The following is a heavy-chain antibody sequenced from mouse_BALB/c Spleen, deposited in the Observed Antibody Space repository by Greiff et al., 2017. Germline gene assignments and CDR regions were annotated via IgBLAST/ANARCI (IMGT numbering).Heavy chain of an antibody. Sequence: VKVVESGAELMKPGASVKISCKATGYTFSSYWIEWVKQRPGHGLEWIGEILPGSGSTNYNEKFKGKATFTADTSSNTAYMQLSSLTSEDSAVYYCARYYRYDRAFDYWGQGTTLTVSS. CDR2: ILPGSGST. CDR3: ARYYRYDRAFDY. V-gene: IGHV1-9*01. CDR1: GYTFSSYW. J-gene: IGHJ2*01. D-gene: IGHD2-14*01.